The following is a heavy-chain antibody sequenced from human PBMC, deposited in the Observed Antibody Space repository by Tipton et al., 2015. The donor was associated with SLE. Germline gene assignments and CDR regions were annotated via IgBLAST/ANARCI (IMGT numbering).Heavy chain of an antibody. CDR2: INHSGST. J-gene: IGHJ6*02. CDR3: ARQASAYGDHYYYGMDV. V-gene: IGHV4-34*01. CDR1: GGSFSGYY. Sequence: LRLSCAVYGGSFSGYYWSWIRQPPGKGLEWIGEINHSGSTNYNPSLKSRVTISVDTSKNQFSLKLSSVTAADTAVYYCARQASAYGDHYYYGMDVWGQGP. D-gene: IGHD4-17*01.